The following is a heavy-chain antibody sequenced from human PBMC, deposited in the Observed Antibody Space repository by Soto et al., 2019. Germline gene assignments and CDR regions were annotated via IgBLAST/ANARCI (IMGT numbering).Heavy chain of an antibody. Sequence: EVQLVESGGGLVKPGGSLRLSCAASGFTFSNYNMNWVRQAPGQGLEWVSSISSSSSYIYYADSVKGRFTISRDNAKNSLYLQMNSLRAEDTAVYYCARVQIGSSWNTTDYWGQGTLVTVSS. CDR1: GFTFSNYN. D-gene: IGHD6-13*01. CDR2: ISSSSSYI. V-gene: IGHV3-21*01. CDR3: ARVQIGSSWNTTDY. J-gene: IGHJ4*02.